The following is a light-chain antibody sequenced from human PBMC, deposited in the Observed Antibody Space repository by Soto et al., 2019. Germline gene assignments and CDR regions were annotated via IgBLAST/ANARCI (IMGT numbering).Light chain of an antibody. Sequence: DIVLTQSPGTLSLSPGERATLSCRSSPSVSSNYLAWYQQKPDQAPRLVIYDVSGRATGIPDRFSGSGSGTDFTLTISRLEPEDFAVYYCQQYGSSPTFGQGTKVEIK. CDR2: DVS. CDR3: QQYGSSPT. J-gene: IGKJ1*01. CDR1: PSVSSNY. V-gene: IGKV3-20*01.